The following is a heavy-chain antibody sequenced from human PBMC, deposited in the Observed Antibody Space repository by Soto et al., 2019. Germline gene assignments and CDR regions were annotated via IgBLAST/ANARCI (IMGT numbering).Heavy chain of an antibody. Sequence: EVQLVESGGGLVQPGRSLRLSCAASGFTFDDYAMHWVRQAPGKGLEWVSGISWNSGSIGYADSVKGRFTISRDNAKNSLYLQMNSLRAEDTALYYCAKDIRVYSSSWDGPNFDYWGQGTLVTVSS. D-gene: IGHD6-13*01. CDR3: AKDIRVYSSSWDGPNFDY. J-gene: IGHJ4*02. CDR2: ISWNSGSI. CDR1: GFTFDDYA. V-gene: IGHV3-9*01.